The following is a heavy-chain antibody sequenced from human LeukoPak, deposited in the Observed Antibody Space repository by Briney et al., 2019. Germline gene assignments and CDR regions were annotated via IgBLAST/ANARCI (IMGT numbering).Heavy chain of an antibody. Sequence: PGGSLRLSCAASGFTVSSNYMSWVRQAPGKGLEWVSVIYSGGSTYYADSVKGRFTISRHNSKNTLYLQMNSLRAEDTAVYYCARTPRGSGSYPPFDYWGQGTLVTVSS. CDR3: ARTPRGSGSYPPFDY. D-gene: IGHD3-10*01. J-gene: IGHJ4*02. CDR1: GFTVSSNY. V-gene: IGHV3-53*04. CDR2: IYSGGST.